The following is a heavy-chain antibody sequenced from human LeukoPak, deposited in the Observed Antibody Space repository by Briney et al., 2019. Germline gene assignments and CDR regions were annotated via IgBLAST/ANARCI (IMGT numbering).Heavy chain of an antibody. D-gene: IGHD5-12*01. V-gene: IGHV3-30*18. CDR2: ISYDGSNK. J-gene: IGHJ4*02. CDR3: AKDRTAGYDGLVAY. Sequence: GGSLTLSCAASGFTFSNYGMHWVRQAPGKGLEWVAVISYDGSNKYYTDSVKGRFTISRDNSKNTLYLQMNSLRAEDTAVYYCAKDRTAGYDGLVAYWGQGTLVTVSS. CDR1: GFTFSNYG.